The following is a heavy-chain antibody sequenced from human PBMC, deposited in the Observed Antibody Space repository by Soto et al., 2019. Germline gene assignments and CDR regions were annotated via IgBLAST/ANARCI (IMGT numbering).Heavy chain of an antibody. CDR2: LSPSGGGT. V-gene: IGHV3-23*01. D-gene: IGHD4-17*01. J-gene: IGHJ3*02. CDR3: AHPRGYGVFDAYDI. Sequence: EAQLLESGGGLVQPGGSLRLSCVASGFTFSTYAMSWVRQAPGKGLEWVSALSPSGGGTYYADSVKGRFTISRDNSMNALYLQMNSLRVEDTAVYYCAHPRGYGVFDAYDIWGQGTMVTVSS. CDR1: GFTFSTYA.